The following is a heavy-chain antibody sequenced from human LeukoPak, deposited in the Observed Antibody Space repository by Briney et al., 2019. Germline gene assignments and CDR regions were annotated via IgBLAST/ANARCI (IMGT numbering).Heavy chain of an antibody. J-gene: IGHJ4*02. CDR2: INHSGST. CDR3: ASLYCSSTSCYYIPY. D-gene: IGHD2-2*01. CDR1: GGSFSGYY. Sequence: SETLSLTCAVYGGSFSGYYWSWIRQPPGKGLEWIGEINHSGSTNYNPSLKSRVTISVDTSKNQFSLKLSSVTAADTAVYYCASLYCSSTSCYYIPYWGQGTLVTVSS. V-gene: IGHV4-34*01.